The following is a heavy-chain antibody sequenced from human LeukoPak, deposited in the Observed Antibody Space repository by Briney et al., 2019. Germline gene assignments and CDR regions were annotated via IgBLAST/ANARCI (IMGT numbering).Heavy chain of an antibody. CDR2: INPSGDNT. CDR1: GYTFTNNF. Sequence: ASVKVSCKASGYTFTNNFMHWVRQAPGQGLEWMGIINPSGDNTWYAQKFQGRVTMTRDMATSTDYMEVSSLRSEDTAVYYCARDNSVGDSAWWFDPWGQGALVTVSS. V-gene: IGHV1-46*01. D-gene: IGHD5-12*01. J-gene: IGHJ5*02. CDR3: ARDNSVGDSAWWFDP.